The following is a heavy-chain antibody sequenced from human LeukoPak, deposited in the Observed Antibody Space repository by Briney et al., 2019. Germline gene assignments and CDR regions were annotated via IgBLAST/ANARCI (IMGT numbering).Heavy chain of an antibody. Sequence: GASVKVSCKASGYTFTGYYMHWVRQAPGQGLEWMGWIDPNSGGTDYAQKFQGRVTMTRDTSISTAYMELSRLRSDDTAVYYCARDLTASVAIQKFFDYWGQGTLVTVSS. J-gene: IGHJ4*02. CDR1: GYTFTGYY. CDR3: ARDLTASVAIQKFFDY. D-gene: IGHD6-19*01. V-gene: IGHV1-2*02. CDR2: IDPNSGGT.